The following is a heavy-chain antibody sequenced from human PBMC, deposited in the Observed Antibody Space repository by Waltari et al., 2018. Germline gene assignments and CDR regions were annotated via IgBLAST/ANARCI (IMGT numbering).Heavy chain of an antibody. V-gene: IGHV3-7*01. CDR1: RFTFSKYW. CDR3: ARTGARWLQFAAFDI. D-gene: IGHD5-12*01. J-gene: IGHJ3*02. Sequence: EVLLVESGGGLVQTGGSLSLSCAASRFTFSKYWMNWVRQAPGKGLEWVANINQDGSEEYYVDSVKGRFTIARDNAKNSLYLEMKTLRAEDTAIYYCARTGARWLQFAAFDIWGQGTMVTVSS. CDR2: INQDGSEE.